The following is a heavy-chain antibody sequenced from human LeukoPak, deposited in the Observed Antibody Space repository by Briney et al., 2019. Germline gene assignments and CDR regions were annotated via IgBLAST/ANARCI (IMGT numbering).Heavy chain of an antibody. V-gene: IGHV4-31*03. D-gene: IGHD2-2*02. Sequence: SQTLSLTCTVSGGSISSGGYYWRWIRQHPGTGLEWIGYIYYSGSTYYNPSLKSRVTISVDTSKNQFSLKLSSVTAADTAVYYCAREVIVVVPAAIYWFDPWGQGTLVTVSS. CDR2: IYYSGST. J-gene: IGHJ5*02. CDR1: GGSISSGGYY. CDR3: AREVIVVVPAAIYWFDP.